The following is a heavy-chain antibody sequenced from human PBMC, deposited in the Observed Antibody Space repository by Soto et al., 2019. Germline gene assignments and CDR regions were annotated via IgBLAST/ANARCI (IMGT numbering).Heavy chain of an antibody. CDR2: ISGSGATI. J-gene: IGHJ4*02. Sequence: EVQLLESGGGLVQPGGSLTLSCAASGFTFSSYAMSWVRQAPGKGLEWVSAISGSGATIYYADSVKGRFTISRDSSKNTLFLQINSLTVEDTAMYYCAKDGHFDWFGSWGQGIQVTVSS. V-gene: IGHV3-23*01. D-gene: IGHD3-9*01. CDR3: AKDGHFDWFGS. CDR1: GFTFSSYA.